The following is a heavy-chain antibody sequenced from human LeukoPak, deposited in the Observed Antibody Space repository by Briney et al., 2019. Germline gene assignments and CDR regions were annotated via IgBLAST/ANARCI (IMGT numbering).Heavy chain of an antibody. CDR3: ARYAKTTAVAGFDY. CDR2: ISASAVAT. J-gene: IGHJ4*02. V-gene: IGHV3-23*01. D-gene: IGHD6-19*01. Sequence: GASLRLSCAASGFSFSNSAMNLVRQAPGKGLECFSTISASAVATYYADSVKGRFTVSRDNSKNTLYLQMNSLRAEDTAAYYCARYAKTTAVAGFDYWGQGTLVTVSS. CDR1: GFSFSNSA.